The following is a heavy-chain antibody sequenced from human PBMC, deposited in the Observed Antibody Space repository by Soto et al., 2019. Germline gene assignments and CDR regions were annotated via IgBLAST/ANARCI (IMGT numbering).Heavy chain of an antibody. V-gene: IGHV1-18*01. CDR1: GYTFTSYG. CDR3: ASDLSHLESVFRPFDY. D-gene: IGHD3-3*01. Sequence: QVQLVQSGGEVKKPGASVKVSCKASGYTFTSYGISWVRQAPGQGFEWMGWISAYNGKTKYPQNLQGRVTVTTDTSPSTAYAELRSLISDDTAVYYCASDLSHLESVFRPFDYCGQGTLLTVSS. J-gene: IGHJ4*02. CDR2: ISAYNGKT.